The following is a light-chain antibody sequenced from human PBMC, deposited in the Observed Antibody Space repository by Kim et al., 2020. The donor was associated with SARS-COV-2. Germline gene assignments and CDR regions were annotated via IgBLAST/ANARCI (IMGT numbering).Light chain of an antibody. J-gene: IGLJ2*01. CDR1: SLRSYY. V-gene: IGLV3-19*01. CDR3: NSRDSNDNVV. Sequence: VALGQTVRITCQGGSLRSYYATWYQQKPGQAPILVIYGKNNRPSGIPDRFSGSSSGNTASLTITETQAGDEADYYCNSRDSNDNVVFGGGTQLTVL. CDR2: GKN.